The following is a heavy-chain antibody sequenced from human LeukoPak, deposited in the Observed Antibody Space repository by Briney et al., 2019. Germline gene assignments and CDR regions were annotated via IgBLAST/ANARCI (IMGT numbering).Heavy chain of an antibody. CDR2: ISGDGGST. CDR3: AKRGKGGAPGHYFDY. J-gene: IGHJ4*02. D-gene: IGHD3-16*01. CDR1: GFTFDDYA. Sequence: GGSLRLSCAAPGFTFDDYAMHWVRQAPGKGLEWVSLISGDGGSTYYADSVKGRFTISRDNSKNSLYLQMNSLRTEDTALYYCAKRGKGGAPGHYFDYWGQGTLVTVSS. V-gene: IGHV3-43*02.